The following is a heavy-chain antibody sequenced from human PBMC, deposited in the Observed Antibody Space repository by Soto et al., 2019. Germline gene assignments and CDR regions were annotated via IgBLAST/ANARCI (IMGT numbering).Heavy chain of an antibody. J-gene: IGHJ4*02. D-gene: IGHD5-18*01. Sequence: GGSLRLSCAASGFTFSSYAMSWVRQAPGKGLEWVSAISGSGGSTYYADSVKGRFTASRDNAKNTLYLQMNSLRAEDTAVYYCARDVQLQSFDYWGQGTLVTVSS. CDR1: GFTFSSYA. CDR2: ISGSGGST. CDR3: ARDVQLQSFDY. V-gene: IGHV3-23*01.